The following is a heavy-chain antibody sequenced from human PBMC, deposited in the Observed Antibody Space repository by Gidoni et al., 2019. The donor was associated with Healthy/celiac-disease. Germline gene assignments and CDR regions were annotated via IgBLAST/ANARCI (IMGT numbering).Heavy chain of an antibody. CDR1: GFTFSSYG. CDR3: AKASVTTYSYFQH. V-gene: IGHV3-30*18. Sequence: QVQLVESGGGVVQPGRSLRLSCAASGFTFSSYGMHWVRQAPGKGLEWVAVISYDGSNKYYADSVKGRFTISRDNSKNTLYLQMNSLRAEDTAVYYCAKASVTTYSYFQHWGQGTLVTVSS. J-gene: IGHJ1*01. CDR2: ISYDGSNK. D-gene: IGHD4-17*01.